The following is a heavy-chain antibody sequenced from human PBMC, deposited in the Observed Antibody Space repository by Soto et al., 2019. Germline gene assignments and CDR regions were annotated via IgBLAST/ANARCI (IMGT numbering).Heavy chain of an antibody. Sequence: SETLSLTCAVSGGSISSGGYSWSWIRQPPGKGLEWIGYIYHSGSTYYNPSLKSRVTISVDRSKNQFSLKLSSVTAADTAVYYSARCYGFCLDDWGQGTMVTVSS. CDR3: ARCYGFCLDD. J-gene: IGHJ6*02. CDR1: GGSISSGGYS. D-gene: IGHD2-15*01. V-gene: IGHV4-30-2*01. CDR2: IYHSGST.